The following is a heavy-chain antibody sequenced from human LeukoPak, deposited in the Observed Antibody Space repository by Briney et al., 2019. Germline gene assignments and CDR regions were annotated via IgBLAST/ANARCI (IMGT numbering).Heavy chain of an antibody. CDR2: IIPIFGTP. CDR3: ARGSGTITMVRGVLYGMDV. J-gene: IGHJ6*02. D-gene: IGHD3-10*01. CDR1: GGTFSSYG. V-gene: IGHV1-69*01. Sequence: GASVKVSCKASGGTFSSYGISWVRQAPGHGLEWMGGIIPIFGTPNYAQKFQGRTTITADESTSTAYMELSSLRSDDTAVYYCARGSGTITMVRGVLYGMDVWGQGTTVTVSS.